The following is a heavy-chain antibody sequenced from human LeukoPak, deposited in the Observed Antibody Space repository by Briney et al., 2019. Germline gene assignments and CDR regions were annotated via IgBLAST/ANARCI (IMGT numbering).Heavy chain of an antibody. J-gene: IGHJ4*02. D-gene: IGHD2/OR15-2a*01. CDR3: ARVYASPDH. V-gene: IGHV1-2*02. CDR2: INPDSGDT. Sequence: ASVKVSCKASGYTFSHHYIHWVRQARGQGLEWMGWINPDSGDTSYAQRFQGRVTMTRDTSITTAYMELSRPRSDDTAMYYCARVYASPDHWGQGTLVTVSS. CDR1: GYTFSHHY.